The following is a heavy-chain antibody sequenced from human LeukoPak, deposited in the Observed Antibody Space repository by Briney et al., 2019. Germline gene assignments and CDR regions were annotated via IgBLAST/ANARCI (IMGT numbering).Heavy chain of an antibody. CDR3: ARDIVATIDY. Sequence: ASVRVSCTASGYTFTSYGISWVRQAPGQGLEWMGWISAYNGNTNYAQKLQGRVTMTTDTYTSTAYIELRSLRSDDTACYYCARDIVATIDYWGQGPLVSVSS. J-gene: IGHJ4*02. V-gene: IGHV1-18*01. CDR1: GYTFTSYG. CDR2: ISAYNGNT. D-gene: IGHD5-12*01.